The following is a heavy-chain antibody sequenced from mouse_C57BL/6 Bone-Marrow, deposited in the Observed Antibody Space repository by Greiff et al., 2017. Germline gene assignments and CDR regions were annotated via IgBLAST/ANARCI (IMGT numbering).Heavy chain of an antibody. V-gene: IGHV1-20*01. Sequence: VQLQQSGPELVKPGDSVKISCKASGYSFTGYFMNWVMQSYGRSLEWIGRFNPYNGDTFYNQKFKGKATLTVDKSSSQALMGLRSLTSEDSAVYCCGSSGRCMDYWGKGTSVTVSS. J-gene: IGHJ4*01. CDR3: GSSGRCMDY. CDR2: FNPYNGDT. D-gene: IGHD3-1*01. CDR1: GYSFTGYF.